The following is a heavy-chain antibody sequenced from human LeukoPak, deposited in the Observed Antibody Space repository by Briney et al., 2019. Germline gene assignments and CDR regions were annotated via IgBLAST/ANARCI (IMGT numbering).Heavy chain of an antibody. V-gene: IGHV4-31*03. D-gene: IGHD2-8*01. Sequence: SETLSLTCTVSGGSISSDSYWWSWIRQHPERGLVWIGYHYYSGNTYYNPSHKSRVSISVDTSKNQLSLTLTYVTAADTAVYYCARGHRTSSAYHCNAMDVWGQETTVTVSS. CDR1: GGSISSDSYW. CDR2: HYYSGNT. J-gene: IGHJ6*02. CDR3: ARGHRTSSAYHCNAMDV.